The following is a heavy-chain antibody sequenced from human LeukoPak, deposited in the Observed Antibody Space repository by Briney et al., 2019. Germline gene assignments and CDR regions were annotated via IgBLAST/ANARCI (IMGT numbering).Heavy chain of an antibody. Sequence: PAGSLRLSCAPSGFSFSNYWMRWIRQAPGKGLEWAAHISEDGSGKYYVDSVKGRFTISRDNAKNSLYLQMNSLRVEDTAVYYCVRWAGKYYLAPVYSWGQGTLVTVSS. CDR1: GFSFSNYW. J-gene: IGHJ4*02. CDR3: VRWAGKYYLAPVYS. D-gene: IGHD3-10*01. V-gene: IGHV3-7*01. CDR2: ISEDGSGK.